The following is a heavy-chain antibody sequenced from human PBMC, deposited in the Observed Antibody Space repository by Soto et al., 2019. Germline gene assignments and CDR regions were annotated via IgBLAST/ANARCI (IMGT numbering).Heavy chain of an antibody. Sequence: PSETLSLTCAVSGYPISSGYYWGWIRQSPGKGLEWIGSLYHSGSTYYNPYLKSRVTITVDSSKNQFSLKLSSVTAADTAVYYCARNSYYDFWSGYQRGFDFWGQGTLVTVSS. J-gene: IGHJ4*02. CDR1: GYPISSGYY. V-gene: IGHV4-38-2*01. D-gene: IGHD3-3*01. CDR3: ARNSYYDFWSGYQRGFDF. CDR2: LYHSGST.